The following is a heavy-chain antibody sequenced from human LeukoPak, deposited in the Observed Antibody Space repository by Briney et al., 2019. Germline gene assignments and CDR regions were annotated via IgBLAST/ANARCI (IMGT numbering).Heavy chain of an antibody. CDR3: ARDKVRSGMDV. Sequence: SETLSLTCTVTGGSISSSSYFWGWIRQPPGKGLEWIGSIYYSGTTNYNPSLKSRVTISIDTSKNQFSLMLSSVTAADTAVYYCARDKVRSGMDVWGQGTTVAVSS. CDR1: GGSISSSSYF. V-gene: IGHV4-39*07. J-gene: IGHJ6*02. CDR2: IYYSGTT. D-gene: IGHD3-10*01.